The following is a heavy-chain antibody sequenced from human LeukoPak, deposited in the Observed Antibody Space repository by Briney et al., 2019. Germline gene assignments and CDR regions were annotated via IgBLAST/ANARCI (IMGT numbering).Heavy chain of an antibody. J-gene: IGHJ3*02. Sequence: PGGSLRLSCAASGFTVSSNYMSWVRQAPGKGPVWVSSIYGDGSGTTYADSVKGRFTISRDNAKNTLYLQMNSLRAEDTAVYYCARSSSGSFDIWGQGTMVTVSS. CDR1: GFTVSSNY. V-gene: IGHV3-74*01. D-gene: IGHD6-6*01. CDR2: IYGDGSGT. CDR3: ARSSSGSFDI.